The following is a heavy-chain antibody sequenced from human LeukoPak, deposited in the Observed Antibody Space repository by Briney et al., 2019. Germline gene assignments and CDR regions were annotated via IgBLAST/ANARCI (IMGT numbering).Heavy chain of an antibody. D-gene: IGHD5-18*01. CDR2: IKQDGSEK. J-gene: IGHJ3*02. V-gene: IGHV3-7*01. Sequence: GGSLRLSCAASGFTFSSYWMSWVRQAPGKGLEWVANIKQDGSEKYYVDSVKGRFTISRDNAKNSLYLQMNSLRAEDTAVYYCAREGGYSYGDAFDIWGQGTMVTVSS. CDR1: GFTFSSYW. CDR3: AREGGYSYGDAFDI.